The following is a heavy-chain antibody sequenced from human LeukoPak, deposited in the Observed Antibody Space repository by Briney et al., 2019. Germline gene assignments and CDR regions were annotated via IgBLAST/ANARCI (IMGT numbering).Heavy chain of an antibody. V-gene: IGHV3-30*03. D-gene: IGHD3-16*01. Sequence: PGRSLRLSCAASGSTFSSYVIHWVRQAPGKGLEWVAVISYDESHKYYADSVKGRFTISRDNSKNTLYVQMSSLRAEDTAVYYCARSNNGGWGYCDYWGQGSPVTVSS. J-gene: IGHJ4*02. CDR3: ARSNNGGWGYCDY. CDR1: GSTFSSYV. CDR2: ISYDESHK.